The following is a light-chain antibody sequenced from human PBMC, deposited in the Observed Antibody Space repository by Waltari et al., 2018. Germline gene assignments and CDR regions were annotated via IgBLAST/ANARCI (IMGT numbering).Light chain of an antibody. Sequence: EIVMTQSPATLSVSPGERATLSCRASQSVSSNLAWYQQKPGQAPRLLIYGASTRATGIPARFSGSGPGTEFTLTISSLQSEDFAVYYCQQYNNWPAVTFGPGTKVDIK. CDR3: QQYNNWPAVT. CDR2: GAS. J-gene: IGKJ3*01. CDR1: QSVSSN. V-gene: IGKV3-15*01.